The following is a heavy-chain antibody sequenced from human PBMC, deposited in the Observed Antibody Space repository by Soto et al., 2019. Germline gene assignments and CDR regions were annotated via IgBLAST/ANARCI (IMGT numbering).Heavy chain of an antibody. CDR2: ISISGSTI. CDR1: GFTFSSYE. J-gene: IGHJ4*02. D-gene: IGHD6-19*01. Sequence: GGSLRLSCAASGFTFSSYEINWVRQAPGKGLEWVSYISISGSTIYYADSVKGRFTISRDNAKNSLYLQMNSLRAEDTAVYYCARVGIAVAGSFDYWGQGTLVTVSS. CDR3: ARVGIAVAGSFDY. V-gene: IGHV3-48*03.